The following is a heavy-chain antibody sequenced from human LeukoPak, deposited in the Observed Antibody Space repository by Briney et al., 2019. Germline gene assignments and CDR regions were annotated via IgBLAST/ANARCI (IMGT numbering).Heavy chain of an antibody. CDR3: ARQTGSGLFILP. CDR2: IYYSGNT. D-gene: IGHD3/OR15-3a*01. V-gene: IGHV4-39*01. CDR1: GVSMSSGNSY. Sequence: PSETLSLTCTVSGVSMSSGNSYWGWIRQPPGKGLEWIGSIYYSGNTYYNTSLKSQVSISIDTSKNQFSLRLTSVTAADTAVYYCARQTGSGLFILPGGQGTLVTVSS. J-gene: IGHJ4*02.